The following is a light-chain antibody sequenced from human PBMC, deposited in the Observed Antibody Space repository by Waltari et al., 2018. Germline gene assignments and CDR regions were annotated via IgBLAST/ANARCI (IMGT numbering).Light chain of an antibody. J-gene: IGKJ1*01. CDR3: QHYNSFPWT. Sequence: DIQMTQSPSTLSASVGDRVLIPCRASQSISGWLAWYQQKPGKAPKLLIYDASSLESGVPSRFSGSGSGTEFTLTISSLQPDDFATYYCQHYNSFPWTFGQGTKVEIK. CDR1: QSISGW. V-gene: IGKV1-5*01. CDR2: DAS.